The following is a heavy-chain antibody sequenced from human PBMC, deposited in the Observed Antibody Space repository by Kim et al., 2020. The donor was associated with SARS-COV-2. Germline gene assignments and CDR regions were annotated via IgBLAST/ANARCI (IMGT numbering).Heavy chain of an antibody. CDR3: AGDAAVTLLGYFDY. D-gene: IGHD4-17*01. J-gene: IGHJ4*02. V-gene: IGHV1-3*01. Sequence: SQKITGRVTITRDTSASTAYMERSSLRSEDTAVYYCAGDAAVTLLGYFDYWGQGTLVTVSS.